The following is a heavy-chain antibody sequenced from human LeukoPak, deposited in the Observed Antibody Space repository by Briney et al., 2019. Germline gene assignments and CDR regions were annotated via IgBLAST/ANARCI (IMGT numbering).Heavy chain of an antibody. J-gene: IGHJ4*02. CDR1: GGSISSYY. Sequence: SETLSLTCTVSGGSISSYYWSWIRQPPGKGLGWIGYTYYSGSTNYNPSLKGRVTISVDTSKNQFSLKLSSVTAADTAVYYCARDRIPGDYWGQGTLVTVSS. V-gene: IGHV4-59*01. CDR2: TYYSGST. D-gene: IGHD1-1*01. CDR3: ARDRIPGDY.